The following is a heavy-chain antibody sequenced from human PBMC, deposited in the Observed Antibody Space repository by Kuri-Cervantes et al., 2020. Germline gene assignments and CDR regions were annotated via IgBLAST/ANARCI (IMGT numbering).Heavy chain of an antibody. Sequence: GGARRLSWAASGFSFSSDGSHEVRQAPGKGLEWVAVISYDGSNKYYADSVKGRFTISRDNSKNTLYLQMNSLRAEDTAVYYCAKKVRGLGYCSGGSCLYYYYYYGMDVWGQGTTVTVSS. V-gene: IGHV3-30*18. CDR2: ISYDGSNK. D-gene: IGHD2-15*01. CDR1: GFSFSSDG. CDR3: AKKVRGLGYCSGGSCLYYYYYYGMDV. J-gene: IGHJ6*02.